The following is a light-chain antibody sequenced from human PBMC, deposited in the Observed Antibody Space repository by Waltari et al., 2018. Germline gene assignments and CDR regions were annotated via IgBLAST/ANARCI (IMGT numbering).Light chain of an antibody. V-gene: IGKV4-1*01. CDR2: RAS. CDR1: ESLFYSPDNKSY. J-gene: IGKJ2*01. Sequence: DTVMTQSPDSLAVSLGERATINCKSSESLFYSPDNKSYLAWYQQQPGQPPQLFLSRASTRDSGVPDRFSGSGSGTDFTLTISSLQAADVAVYFCQQYYSTPYTFGRGTRLEI. CDR3: QQYYSTPYT.